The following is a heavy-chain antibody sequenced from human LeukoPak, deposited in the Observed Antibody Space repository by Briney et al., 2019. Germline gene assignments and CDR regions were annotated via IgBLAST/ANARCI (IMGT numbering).Heavy chain of an antibody. V-gene: IGHV4-39*01. J-gene: IGHJ4*01. CDR1: GGSISSYY. CDR2: IYYSGST. CDR3: ARLEARGYFDD. D-gene: IGHD3-10*01. Sequence: SETLSLTCTVSGGSISSYYWSWIRQPPGKGLEWIGSIYYSGSTYYNPSLKSRVTISVDTSKNQFSLKLSSVTAADTAVYYCARLEARGYFDDWGHGTLVTVSS.